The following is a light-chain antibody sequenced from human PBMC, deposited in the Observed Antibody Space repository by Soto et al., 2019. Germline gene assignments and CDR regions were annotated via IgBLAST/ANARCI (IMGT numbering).Light chain of an antibody. Sequence: QSVLTQPPSASGTPGQRVTISCSGSSSNIGGNYVYWYQQLPGTAPKLLIYSNNQRPSGVPDRFSGSKSGTSASLAISGLRSEDEADYYCAAWDDSLSGHYVFGTGTKVTVL. CDR1: SSNIGGNY. CDR3: AAWDDSLSGHYV. CDR2: SNN. V-gene: IGLV1-47*02. J-gene: IGLJ1*01.